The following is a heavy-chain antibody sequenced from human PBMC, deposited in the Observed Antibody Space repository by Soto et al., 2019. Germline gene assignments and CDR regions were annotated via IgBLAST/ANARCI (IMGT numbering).Heavy chain of an antibody. CDR2: IGSAHDP. V-gene: IGHV3-13*05. CDR3: ASSYLGRLPRRADYYYALDV. J-gene: IGHJ6*02. D-gene: IGHD1-26*01. Sequence: GGSLRLSCAASGFTFSSYAMSWVRQAPGKGLEWVSAIGSAHDPYYLGSVKGRFSISRENAKNSLYLQMNSLTTGDTAVYYCASSYLGRLPRRADYYYALDVWGQGTTVTVSS. CDR1: GFTFSSYA.